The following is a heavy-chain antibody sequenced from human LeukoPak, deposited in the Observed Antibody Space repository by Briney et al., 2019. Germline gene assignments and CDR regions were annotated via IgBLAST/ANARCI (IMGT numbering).Heavy chain of an antibody. CDR3: AKETHDYGDTTVPGSFDY. D-gene: IGHD4-17*01. CDR2: IRYDGSNK. Sequence: GGSLRLSCAASGFTFSSYGMHWVRQAPGKGLEWVAFIRYDGSNKYYADSVKGRFTISRDNSKNTLYLQMNSLRAEDTAVYYCAKETHDYGDTTVPGSFDYWGQGTLVTVSS. J-gene: IGHJ4*02. V-gene: IGHV3-30*02. CDR1: GFTFSSYG.